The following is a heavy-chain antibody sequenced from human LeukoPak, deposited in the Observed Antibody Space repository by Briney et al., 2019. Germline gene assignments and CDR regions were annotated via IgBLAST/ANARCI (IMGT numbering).Heavy chain of an antibody. CDR3: ASTYYGILTATNFPYYYYYGMDV. J-gene: IGHJ6*02. CDR1: GYTFTSYG. D-gene: IGHD3-9*01. CDR2: ISAYNGNT. Sequence: ASVKVSCKASGYTFTSYGISWVRQAPGQGLEWMGWISAYNGNTNYAQKLQGRVTMTTDTSTSTAYMELRSLRSDDTAVYYCASTYYGILTATNFPYYYYYGMDVWGQGTTVTVSS. V-gene: IGHV1-18*01.